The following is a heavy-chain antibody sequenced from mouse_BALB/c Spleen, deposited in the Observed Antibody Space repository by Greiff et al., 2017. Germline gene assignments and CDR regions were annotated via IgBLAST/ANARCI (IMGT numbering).Heavy chain of an antibody. D-gene: IGHD2-3*01. CDR2: ISSGSSTI. V-gene: IGHV5-17*02. CDR3: AREDGCDGYYGGVGY. CDR1: GFTFSSFG. J-gene: IGHJ2*01. Sequence: EVMLVESGGGLVQPGGSRKLSCAASGFTFSSFGMHWVRQAPEKGLEWVAYISSGSSTIYYADTVKGRFTITRDNPKNTLFLQMTSLRSEDTAMYYCAREDGCDGYYGGVGYWGQGTTLTVSS.